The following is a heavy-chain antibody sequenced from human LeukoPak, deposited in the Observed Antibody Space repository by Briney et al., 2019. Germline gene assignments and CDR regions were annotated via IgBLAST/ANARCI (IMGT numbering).Heavy chain of an antibody. CDR2: ISAYNGNT. CDR1: GYTFTSYG. V-gene: IGHV1-18*01. J-gene: IGHJ5*02. CDR3: ARDGVGYCSSTSCFNWCDP. D-gene: IGHD2-2*01. Sequence: ASVKVSCKASGYTFTSYGISWVRQAPGQGLEWMGWISAYNGNTNYAQKLQGRVTMTTDTSTSTAYMELRSLRYDDTAVYYCARDGVGYCSSTSCFNWCDPWGQGTLVTVSS.